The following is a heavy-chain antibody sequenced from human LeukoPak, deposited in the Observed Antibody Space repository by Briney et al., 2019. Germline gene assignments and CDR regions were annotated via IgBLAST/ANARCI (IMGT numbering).Heavy chain of an antibody. D-gene: IGHD3-16*01. CDR2: IYYSGST. CDR3: ARGRSPALGYYYYYMDV. V-gene: IGHV4-59*01. Sequence: SETLSLTCTVSGGSISSYYWSWIRQPPGKGLEWIGYIYYSGSTNYNPSLKSRVTISVDTSKNQFSLKLSSVTAADTAVYYCARGRSPALGYYYYYMDVWGKGTTVTVSS. CDR1: GGSISSYY. J-gene: IGHJ6*03.